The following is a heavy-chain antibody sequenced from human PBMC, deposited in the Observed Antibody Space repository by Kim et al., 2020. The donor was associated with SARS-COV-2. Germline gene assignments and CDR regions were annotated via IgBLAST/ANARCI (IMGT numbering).Heavy chain of an antibody. CDR3: ARDSLWDYYDSSGYYYVQH. V-gene: IGHV3-48*02. D-gene: IGHD3-22*01. CDR2: ISSSSSTI. Sequence: GGFLRLSCAASGFTFSSYSMNWVRQAPGKGLEWVSYISSSSSTIYYADSVKGRFTISRDNAKNSLYLQMNSLRDEDTAVYYCARDSLWDYYDSSGYYYVQHWGQGTLVTVSS. CDR1: GFTFSSYS. J-gene: IGHJ1*01.